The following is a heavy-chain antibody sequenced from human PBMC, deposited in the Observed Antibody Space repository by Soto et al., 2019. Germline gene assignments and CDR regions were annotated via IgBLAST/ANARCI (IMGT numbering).Heavy chain of an antibody. CDR2: INPNSGGT. D-gene: IGHD3-22*01. Sequence: ASVQVSCKASGYTFTGCYMHWVRQAPGQGLEWMGWINPNSGGTNYAQKFQGRVTMTRDTSISTAYMELSRLRSDYTAVYYCATSLIYXDSSGYYFEDYYYGMDVWGQGTTVTVSS. V-gene: IGHV1-2*02. J-gene: IGHJ6*02. CDR3: ATSLIYXDSSGYYFEDYYYGMDV. CDR1: GYTFTGCY.